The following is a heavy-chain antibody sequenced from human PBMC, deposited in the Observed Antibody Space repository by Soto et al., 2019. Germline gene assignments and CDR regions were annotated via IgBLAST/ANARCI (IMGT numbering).Heavy chain of an antibody. Sequence: PSETLSLTCTVSCGSISNPDYYWNWIRQPPGKGLEWIGSIFYSGDTSYNPSLKSRLNISVDTSKNQFSLSLRSVTASDTAVYFCAREGRLQSLDNRGQGTLVTGSS. J-gene: IGHJ4*02. D-gene: IGHD6-25*01. CDR1: CGSISNPDYY. V-gene: IGHV4-30-4*01. CDR3: AREGRLQSLDN. CDR2: IFYSGDT.